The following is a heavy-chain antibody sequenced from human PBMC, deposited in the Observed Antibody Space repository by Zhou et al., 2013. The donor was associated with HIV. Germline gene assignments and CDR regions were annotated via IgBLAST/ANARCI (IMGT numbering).Heavy chain of an antibody. CDR3: ARGTDSHYYYYYYMDV. V-gene: IGHV1-2*06. D-gene: IGHD3-22*01. Sequence: QVQLVQSGAEVKKPGASVKVSCKASGYTFTGYYIHWVRQAPGQGLEWMGRINPDSGGTNYAQKFQGRVTMTRDTSITTAYMELSRLRSDDTAVYYCARGTDSHYYYYYYMDVWGKGTTVTVSS. J-gene: IGHJ6*03. CDR2: INPDSGGT. CDR1: GYTFTGYY.